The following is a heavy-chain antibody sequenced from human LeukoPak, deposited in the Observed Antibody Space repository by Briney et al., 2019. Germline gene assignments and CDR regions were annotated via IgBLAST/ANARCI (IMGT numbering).Heavy chain of an antibody. V-gene: IGHV1-2*02. CDR1: GYTFTGYY. CDR2: INPNSGGT. Sequence: ASVKVSCKASGYTFTGYYMHWVRQAPGQGLEWMGWINPNSGGTNYAQKFQGRVTMTRDTSISTAYMELSRLRSDDTAVYYCARGSMITFGGVIAYFDYWGQGTLVTVSS. CDR3: ARGSMITFGGVIAYFDY. J-gene: IGHJ4*02. D-gene: IGHD3-16*02.